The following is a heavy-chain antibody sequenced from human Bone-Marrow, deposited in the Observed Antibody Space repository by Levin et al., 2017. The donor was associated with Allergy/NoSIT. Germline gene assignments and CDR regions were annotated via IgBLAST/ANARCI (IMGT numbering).Heavy chain of an antibody. CDR3: ANEYCTRSGCYSFDS. J-gene: IGHJ4*02. D-gene: IGHD2/OR15-2a*01. CDR2: IQGDGSST. V-gene: IGHV3-74*01. Sequence: QSGGSLRLSCAASGFTFSSNWMHWVRQAPGKGLEWVSRIQGDGSSTSYADPVKGRFTISRDNAKNTLYLQMNSLRTEDTAVYYCANEYCTRSGCYSFDSWGRGTLVTVSS. CDR1: GFTFSSNW.